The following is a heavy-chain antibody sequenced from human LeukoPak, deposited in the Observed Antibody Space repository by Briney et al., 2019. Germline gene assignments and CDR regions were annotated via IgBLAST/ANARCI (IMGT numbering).Heavy chain of an antibody. J-gene: IGHJ5*02. CDR2: INTNTGNP. CDR3: AREGTTAMVSNTQYNWFDP. V-gene: IGHV7-4-1*02. CDR1: GYTFTGYA. Sequence: AASVKVSCKASGYTFTGYAMNWVRQAPGQGLEWMGWINTNTGNPTYAQGFTGRFVFSLDTSVSTAYLQISSLKAEDTAVYYCAREGTTAMVSNTQYNWFDPWGQGTLVTVSS. D-gene: IGHD5-18*01.